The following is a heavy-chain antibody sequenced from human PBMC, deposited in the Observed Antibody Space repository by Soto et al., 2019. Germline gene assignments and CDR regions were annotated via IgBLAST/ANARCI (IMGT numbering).Heavy chain of an antibody. J-gene: IGHJ6*02. V-gene: IGHV1-69*12. Sequence: QVQLVQSGAEVKKPGSSVKVSCKASGGTFSSYAISWVRQAPGQGLEWMGGIIPIFGTANYAQKFQGRVTITADESTSTAYMELSSLRSEDTAVYYCARGVRWLRRPHRWEYGMDVWGQGTTVTVSS. CDR1: GGTFSSYA. D-gene: IGHD5-12*01. CDR3: ARGVRWLRRPHRWEYGMDV. CDR2: IIPIFGTA.